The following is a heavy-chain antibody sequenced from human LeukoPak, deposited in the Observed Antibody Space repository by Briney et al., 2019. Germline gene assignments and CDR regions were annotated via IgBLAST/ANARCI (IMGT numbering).Heavy chain of an antibody. V-gene: IGHV4-39*01. CDR1: GGSISSRSYY. CDR2: IYYNGNT. J-gene: IGHJ4*02. CDR3: ARPNSTVTPGYFDY. Sequence: SETLSLTCSVSGGSISSRSYYWGWIRQPPWKGLEWIGNIYYNGNTYYNPSLKSRVTISVDTSKKQFSLKLSSVTAADTAVYYCARPNSTVTPGYFDYWGQGALVTVSS. D-gene: IGHD4-17*01.